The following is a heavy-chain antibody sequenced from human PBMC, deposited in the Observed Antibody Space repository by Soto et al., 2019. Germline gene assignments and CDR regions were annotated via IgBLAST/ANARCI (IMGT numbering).Heavy chain of an antibody. V-gene: IGHV4-39*01. D-gene: IGHD3-9*01. CDR1: GGSISSSSYY. Sequence: TSETLSLTCTVSGGSISSSSYYWGWIRQPPGKGLEWIGSIYYSGSTYYNPSLKSRVTISVDTSKNQFSLKLSSVTAADTAVYYCATAYDILTGYSYYYYGMDVWGQGTTVT. CDR3: ATAYDILTGYSYYYYGMDV. J-gene: IGHJ6*02. CDR2: IYYSGST.